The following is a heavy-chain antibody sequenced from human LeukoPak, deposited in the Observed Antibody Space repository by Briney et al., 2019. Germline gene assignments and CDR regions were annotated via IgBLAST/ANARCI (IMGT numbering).Heavy chain of an antibody. CDR2: IYYSGST. CDR1: GYSISSGYY. D-gene: IGHD5-18*01. Sequence: SETLSLTCTVSGYSISSGYYWGWIRQPPGKGLEWIGNIYYSGSTYYNPSLKSRVTMSIDTSKNQFSLKVSSVTAADTAFYFCVNSGSSYEAVSWGQGILVTVSS. J-gene: IGHJ5*02. V-gene: IGHV4-38-2*02. CDR3: VNSGSSYEAVS.